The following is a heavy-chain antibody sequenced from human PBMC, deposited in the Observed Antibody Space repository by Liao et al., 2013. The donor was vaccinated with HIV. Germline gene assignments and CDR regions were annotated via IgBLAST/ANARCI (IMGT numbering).Heavy chain of an antibody. CDR3: ARGSRYFDWILSGPRLITDAFSF. CDR1: GGSFNSYYY. CDR2: SNHSGST. V-gene: IGHV4-34*01. J-gene: IGHJ3*01. D-gene: IGHD3-9*01. Sequence: QVQLQQWGAGLLKPSETLSLTCAVYGGSFNSYYYWSWIRQPPGKGLEWIGESNHSGSTNYNPSLKRRVSISVDTSKNQFSLKLSSVTAADTAVYYCARGSRYFDWILSGPRLITDAFSFWGQGTMVTVSS.